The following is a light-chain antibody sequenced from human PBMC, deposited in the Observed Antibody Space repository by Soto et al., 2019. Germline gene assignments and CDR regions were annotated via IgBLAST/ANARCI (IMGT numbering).Light chain of an antibody. CDR1: QSVSSTS. CDR2: DSS. V-gene: IGKV3-20*01. J-gene: IGKJ2*01. CDR3: QQYGGSPPKYT. Sequence: EIVLTQSPGTLSLSPGERVALSCRASQSVSSTSIAWYQQKPGQAPRLLIYDSSSRATDIPDRFSGSGSGTHFTLTISRLEPEDFAVYYCQQYGGSPPKYTFGQGTKLEI.